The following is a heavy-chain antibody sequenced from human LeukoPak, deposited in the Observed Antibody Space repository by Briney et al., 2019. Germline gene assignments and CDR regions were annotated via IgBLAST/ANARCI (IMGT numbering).Heavy chain of an antibody. Sequence: SETLSLTCTVSGGSISSHYWSWIRQPPGKGLEWIGYIYYSGSTNYNPSLKSRVTISVDTSKNQFSLKPSSVTAADTAVYYCARQGATSDFDYWGQGTLVTVSS. CDR3: ARQGATSDFDY. V-gene: IGHV4-59*11. J-gene: IGHJ4*02. D-gene: IGHD1-26*01. CDR1: GGSISSHY. CDR2: IYYSGST.